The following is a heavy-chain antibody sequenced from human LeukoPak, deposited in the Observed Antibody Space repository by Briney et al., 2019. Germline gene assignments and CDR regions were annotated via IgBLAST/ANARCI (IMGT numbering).Heavy chain of an antibody. Sequence: ASVKVSCKASGYTFNDYYMHWVRQAPGQGLEWMGWINPNSGGTNYAQKFQGRVTMTRDTSISTAYMELSRLRSDDTAVYYCARATNYGGNFGWWGQGTLVTVSS. CDR1: GYTFNDYY. CDR3: ARATNYGGNFGW. CDR2: INPNSGGT. J-gene: IGHJ4*02. V-gene: IGHV1-2*02. D-gene: IGHD4-23*01.